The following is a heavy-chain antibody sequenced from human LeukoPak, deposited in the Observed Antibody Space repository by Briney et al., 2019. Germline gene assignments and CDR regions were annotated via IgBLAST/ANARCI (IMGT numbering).Heavy chain of an antibody. CDR1: GGSISSGDYF. D-gene: IGHD5-18*01. J-gene: IGHJ5*02. V-gene: IGHV4-30-4*01. Sequence: SQTLSLTCNVSGGSISSGDYFWNWIRQPPGKGLEWLGYIHYTGRTYYNPSLQSRVTVSVDTSKNQLPLRLSSVTAAVTAVYYCARDIQVGYSYGLHRTNNWFDPWGQGTLVTVSS. CDR3: ARDIQVGYSYGLHRTNNWFDP. CDR2: IHYTGRT.